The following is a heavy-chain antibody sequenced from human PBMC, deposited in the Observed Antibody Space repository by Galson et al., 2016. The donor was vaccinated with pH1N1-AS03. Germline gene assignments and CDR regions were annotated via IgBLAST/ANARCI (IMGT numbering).Heavy chain of an antibody. D-gene: IGHD3-10*01. CDR2: ISAFSGNT. J-gene: IGHJ3*02. CDR1: GYTVTTYG. CDR3: ASRLRGVGGFRDAFDI. Sequence: SVKVSCKASGYTVTTYGITWVRRAPGQGLEWMGWISAFSGNTIYAQSLQGRATISIDTSTTTVYMELRNLGSDDTAVYYCASRLRGVGGFRDAFDIWGQGTLRTVSS. V-gene: IGHV1-18*01.